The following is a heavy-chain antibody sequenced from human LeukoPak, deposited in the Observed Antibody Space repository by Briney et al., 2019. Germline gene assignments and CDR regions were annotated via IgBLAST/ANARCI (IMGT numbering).Heavy chain of an antibody. D-gene: IGHD4/OR15-4a*01. CDR2: KKHDGLTV. J-gene: IGHJ5*02. CDR3: ARTIRGS. V-gene: IGHV3-7*01. Sequence: GGSLRLSCAAPGFTVSNYWMSWVRQGPGEGVEWAAKKKHDGLTVYYVDSVNGGFTLSRDNAKNSMYLQITGLRDEDTAVYCCARTIRGSWGQGTLVTVSS. CDR1: GFTVSNYW.